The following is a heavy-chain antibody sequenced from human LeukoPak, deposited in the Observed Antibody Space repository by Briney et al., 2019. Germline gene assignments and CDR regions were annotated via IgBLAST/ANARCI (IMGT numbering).Heavy chain of an antibody. CDR2: IYSGGST. V-gene: IGHV3-53*01. J-gene: IGHJ4*02. D-gene: IGHD6-6*01. CDR3: AKEVAAGRKGIDY. Sequence: GGSLRLSCAASGFTVSTYYMTWVRQAPGKGLECVSVIYSGGSTYYADSVKGRFTVSRDSSSSTLFLQMKSLRAEDTATYYCAKEVAAGRKGIDYWGQGILVTVSS. CDR1: GFTVSTYY.